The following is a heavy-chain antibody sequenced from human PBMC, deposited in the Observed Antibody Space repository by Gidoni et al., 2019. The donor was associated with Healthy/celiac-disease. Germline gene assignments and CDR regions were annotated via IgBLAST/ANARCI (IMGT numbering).Heavy chain of an antibody. CDR3: ARVNVDIVATRWDYYYGMDV. V-gene: IGHV3-33*01. J-gene: IGHJ6*02. CDR2: IWYDGSNK. D-gene: IGHD5-12*01. Sequence: QVQLVESGGGVVQSGRSLRLSCAASGVTFSSYGMHWVRQAPGKGLEWVAVIWYDGSNKYYADSVKGRFTISRDNSKNTLYLQMNSLRAEDTAVYYCARVNVDIVATRWDYYYGMDVWGQGTTVTVSS. CDR1: GVTFSSYG.